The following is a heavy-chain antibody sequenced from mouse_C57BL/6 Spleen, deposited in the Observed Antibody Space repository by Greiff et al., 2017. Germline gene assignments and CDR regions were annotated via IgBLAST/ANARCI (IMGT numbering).Heavy chain of an antibody. CDR2: IDPANGNT. CDR1: GFNIKNTY. J-gene: IGHJ3*01. V-gene: IGHV14-3*01. Sequence: EVQGVESVAELVRPGASVKLSCTASGFNIKNTYMHWVKQRPEQGLEWIGRIDPANGNTKYAPKFQGKATITADTSSNTAYLQLSSLTSEDTAIYYCARDYGSSLRFAYWGQGTLVTVSA. CDR3: ARDYGSSLRFAY. D-gene: IGHD1-1*01.